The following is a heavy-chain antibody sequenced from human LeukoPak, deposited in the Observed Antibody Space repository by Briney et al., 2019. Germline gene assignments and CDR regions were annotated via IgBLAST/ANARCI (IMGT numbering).Heavy chain of an antibody. J-gene: IGHJ4*02. CDR1: GFTFSSYW. Sequence: GGSLTLSCAASGFTFSSYWMHWVRQAPGKGLVWVSRINSDGTSTMSADSVKGRFTISRDNAKNTLYLQMNSLRAEDTAVYYCATAQRYTSFSSDFDYWGQGTLVTVSS. CDR2: INSDGTST. CDR3: ATAQRYTSFSSDFDY. V-gene: IGHV3-74*03. D-gene: IGHD2/OR15-2a*01.